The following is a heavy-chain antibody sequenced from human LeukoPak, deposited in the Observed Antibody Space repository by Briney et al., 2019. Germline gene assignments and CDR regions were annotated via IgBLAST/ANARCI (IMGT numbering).Heavy chain of an antibody. Sequence: PSETLSLTCTVSRYSISSGYFWAGIRQPPGRGRQWIGSSHHIGHTYYNPSLKSRVTISVDTSKNSFSLKLTSVTAADTATYYCARELDDCSSTTCYLRWLDPWGQGTLVTVSS. V-gene: IGHV4-38-2*02. CDR1: RYSISSGYF. J-gene: IGHJ5*02. CDR2: SHHIGHT. D-gene: IGHD2-2*01. CDR3: ARELDDCSSTTCYLRWLDP.